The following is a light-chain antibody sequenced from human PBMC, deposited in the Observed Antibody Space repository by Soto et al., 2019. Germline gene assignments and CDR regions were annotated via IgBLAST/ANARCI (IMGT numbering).Light chain of an antibody. Sequence: QSVLTQPASVSGSPGQSITISCTGTSSDVGSYNLVSWYQQHPGKAPKLMIYEGSKRPSGVSNRFSGSKSGNTASLTISGLQAEDEADYYCCSYAGSSTFGVVFGGGTKLPS. J-gene: IGLJ2*01. CDR2: EGS. V-gene: IGLV2-23*03. CDR1: SSDVGSYNL. CDR3: CSYAGSSTFGVV.